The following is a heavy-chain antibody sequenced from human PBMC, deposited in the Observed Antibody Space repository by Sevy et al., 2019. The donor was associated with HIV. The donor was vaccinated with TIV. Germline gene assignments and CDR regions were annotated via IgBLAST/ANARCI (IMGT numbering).Heavy chain of an antibody. J-gene: IGHJ3*02. CDR3: ARGSSRGWELLPAFDI. D-gene: IGHD1-26*01. CDR1: GGSISSYY. CDR2: IYYSGST. V-gene: IGHV4-59*01. Sequence: SETLSLTCTVSGGSISSYYWSWIRQPPGKGLEWIGYIYYSGSTNYNPYLKSRVTISVDTSKNQFSLELSSVTAADTAVYDCARGSSRGWELLPAFDIWGQGTMVTVSS.